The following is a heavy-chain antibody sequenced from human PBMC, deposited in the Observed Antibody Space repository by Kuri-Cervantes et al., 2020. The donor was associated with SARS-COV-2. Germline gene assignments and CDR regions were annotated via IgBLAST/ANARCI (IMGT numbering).Heavy chain of an antibody. V-gene: IGHV4-61*08. D-gene: IGHD2-15*01. J-gene: IGHJ3*02. Sequence: SETLSLTCTVSGGSISSGGYYWSWIRQHPGKGLEWIGYIYYSGSTNYNPSLKSRVTISVDTSKNQFSLKLSSVTAADTAVYYCASSGHKVAFDIWGQGTMVTVSS. CDR2: IYYSGST. CDR1: GGSISSGGYY. CDR3: ASSGHKVAFDI.